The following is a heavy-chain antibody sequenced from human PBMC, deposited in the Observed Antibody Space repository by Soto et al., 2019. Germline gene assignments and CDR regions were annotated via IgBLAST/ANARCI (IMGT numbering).Heavy chain of an antibody. CDR1: GFTFSIDG. D-gene: IGHD6-19*01. V-gene: IGHV3-30*18. CDR3: AKDPSIAVAGTYIHGMDV. J-gene: IGHJ6*02. Sequence: GGSLRLSCAASGFTFSIDGMHWELQAPGKGLEWVAVISYDGSNKYYAYSVKGRFTISRDNSKNTLYLQMNSLRAEDTAVYYCAKDPSIAVAGTYIHGMDVWGQGTTVTVSS. CDR2: ISYDGSNK.